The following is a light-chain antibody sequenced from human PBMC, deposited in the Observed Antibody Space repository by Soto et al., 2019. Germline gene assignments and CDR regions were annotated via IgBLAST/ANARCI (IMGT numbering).Light chain of an antibody. Sequence: EIVLTQSPGTLSLSPGERVTLSCRATQSVSSAYLAWYQQKPGQAPRLLIYGTSSRATGIPDRFSGSGSGTDLTLTISRLEPEDFAVYYCQQYATSRWTFGQGTKVEI. CDR1: QSVSSAY. CDR3: QQYATSRWT. V-gene: IGKV3-20*01. J-gene: IGKJ1*01. CDR2: GTS.